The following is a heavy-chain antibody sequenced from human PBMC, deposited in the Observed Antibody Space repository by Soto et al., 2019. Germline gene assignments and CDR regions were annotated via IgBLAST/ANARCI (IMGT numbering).Heavy chain of an antibody. D-gene: IGHD6-13*01. CDR3: ARVSPSSRAAEP. Sequence: QVQLVQSGAEVKKPGASVRVSCKASGYTFTSYGISWVRQAPGQGLEWMGWISAYNGNTNYAQSPQGRVTMTTDTSTTAAYMELRSLKSDDTAVYYCARVSPSSRAAEPWGQGTLVTVS. CDR2: ISAYNGNT. J-gene: IGHJ4*02. CDR1: GYTFTSYG. V-gene: IGHV1-18*01.